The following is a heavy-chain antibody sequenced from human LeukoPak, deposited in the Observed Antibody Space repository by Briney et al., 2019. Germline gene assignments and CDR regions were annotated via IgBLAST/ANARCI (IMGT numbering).Heavy chain of an antibody. V-gene: IGHV3-23*01. D-gene: IGHD5-24*01. CDR2: ISGSGGST. J-gene: IGHJ4*02. Sequence: QPGGSLRLSCAASGFTFSSYAMSWVRQAPGKGLEWVSAISGSGGSTYYADSVKGRFTISRDNSKNTLYLQMNSLRAEDTAVYYCAKDRVYGGMATTLFDYWGQGTLVTVSS. CDR1: GFTFSSYA. CDR3: AKDRVYGGMATTLFDY.